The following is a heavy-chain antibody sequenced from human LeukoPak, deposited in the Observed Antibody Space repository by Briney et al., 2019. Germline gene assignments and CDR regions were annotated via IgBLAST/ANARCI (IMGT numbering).Heavy chain of an antibody. CDR3: ARSALNMAAAGF. CDR2: MNPNSGNT. Sequence: ASVKVSCKASGDSFSNFDINWVRQATGQGLEWMGWMNPNSGNTGYAQKFQGRLSMTRDTSISTAYMELSSLRSEDTAVYYCARSALNMAAAGFWGQGTLVTVSS. V-gene: IGHV1-8*01. J-gene: IGHJ4*02. CDR1: GDSFSNFD. D-gene: IGHD6-13*01.